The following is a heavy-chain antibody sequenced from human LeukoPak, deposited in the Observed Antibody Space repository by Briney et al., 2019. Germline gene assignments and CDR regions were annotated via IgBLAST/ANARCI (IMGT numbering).Heavy chain of an antibody. D-gene: IGHD6-19*01. CDR3: AKVGSSGWYRREDYFDY. CDR1: GFTFSSYG. J-gene: IGHJ4*02. Sequence: GGSLRLSCAASGFTFSSYGMHWVRQAPGKGLEWVAFIRYDGSNKYYADSVKGRFTISRDNSKNTLYLQMNSLRAEDTAVYYCAKVGSSGWYRREDYFDYWGQGTLVTVSS. V-gene: IGHV3-30*02. CDR2: IRYDGSNK.